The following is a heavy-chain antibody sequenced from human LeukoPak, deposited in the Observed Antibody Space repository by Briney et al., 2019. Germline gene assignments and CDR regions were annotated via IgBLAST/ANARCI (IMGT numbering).Heavy chain of an antibody. CDR3: ARLLDSDNSGAPDTFDM. CDR2: VYYTGRT. V-gene: IGHV4-59*01. CDR1: SDSISPNY. D-gene: IGHD3-22*01. Sequence: SETLSLTCSVFSDSISPNYWTWIRQSPGKGLERIGYVYYTGRTKYNPSLQSRLTISLDPSNNHFSLPLSSVTTADTAVYYCARLLDSDNSGAPDTFDMWGQGTMVTVSS. J-gene: IGHJ3*02.